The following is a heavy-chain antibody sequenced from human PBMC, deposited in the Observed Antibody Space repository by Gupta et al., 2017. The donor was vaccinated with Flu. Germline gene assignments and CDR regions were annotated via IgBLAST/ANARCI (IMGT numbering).Heavy chain of an antibody. V-gene: IGHV3-49*01. CDR2: IRSKAYGGTT. Sequence: EAQLVESGGGLVQRGRSLRLYCKPPAFTFGDYAMSWFRQAPGKGLEWVGFIRSKAYGGTTEYTASVKGRFTISRDDSKSIAYLQMTSLKTEDTAVYYCTRLTVGGNGAFDIWGQGTMVTVSS. D-gene: IGHD6-19*01. J-gene: IGHJ3*02. CDR3: TRLTVGGNGAFDI. CDR1: AFTFGDYA.